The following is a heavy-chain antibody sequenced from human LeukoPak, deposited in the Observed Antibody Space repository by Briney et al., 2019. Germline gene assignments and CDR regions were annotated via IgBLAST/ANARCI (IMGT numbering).Heavy chain of an antibody. V-gene: IGHV1-24*01. D-gene: IGHD6-13*01. Sequence: GASVKVSCKVSGYTLTELSIHWVRQAPGKGLEWMGGFDPEDGETVYAQRFQGRVTMTEDTSTDTAYMELNSLRSEDTAVYYCATHQYSSSWHFSPSLEENTGHFILTLQYWGQGTLVTASS. CDR1: GYTLTELS. J-gene: IGHJ4*02. CDR3: ATHQYSSSWHFSPSLEENTGHFILTLQY. CDR2: FDPEDGET.